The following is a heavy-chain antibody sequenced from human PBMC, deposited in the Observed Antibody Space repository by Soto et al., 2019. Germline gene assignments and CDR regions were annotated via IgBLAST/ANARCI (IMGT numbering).Heavy chain of an antibody. CDR1: GFTFSSYA. V-gene: IGHV3-23*01. Sequence: EVQLLESGGGLVQPGGSLRLSCAASGFTFSSYAMSWVRQSPGKGLDWVSLISGTGGGTYYADSVKGRFTISRDNSKKTLYLQMNSLRAEDTAVYYCAKHAAAAAPDYWGQGTLVTVSS. CDR2: ISGTGGGT. D-gene: IGHD6-13*01. J-gene: IGHJ4*02. CDR3: AKHAAAAAPDY.